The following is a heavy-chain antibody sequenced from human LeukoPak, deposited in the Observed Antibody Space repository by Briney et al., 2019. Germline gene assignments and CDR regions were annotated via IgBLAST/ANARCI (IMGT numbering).Heavy chain of an antibody. D-gene: IGHD3-22*01. CDR3: ARLGPFYDSSSYGDYNWFDP. Sequence: SVKVSCKASGGTFSSYAISWVRQAPGQGLEWMGGIIPIFGTANHAQKFQGRVTITADESTSTAYMELSSLRSEDTAVYYCARLGPFYDSSSYGDYNWFDPWGQGTLVTVSS. V-gene: IGHV1-69*13. CDR2: IIPIFGTA. CDR1: GGTFSSYA. J-gene: IGHJ5*02.